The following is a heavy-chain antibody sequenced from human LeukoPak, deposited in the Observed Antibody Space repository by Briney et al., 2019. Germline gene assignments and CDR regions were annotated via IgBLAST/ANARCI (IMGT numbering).Heavy chain of an antibody. J-gene: IGHJ6*03. CDR1: GFTFSSYS. CDR3: ASDPAAIISYYYYYMDV. CDR2: VSSSSSYI. Sequence: SGGSLRLSCAASGFTFSSYSMNWVRQAPGKGLEWVSSVSSSSSYIYYADSVKGRFTISRDNAKNSLYLQMNSLRAEDTAVHYCASDPAAIISYYYYYMDVWGKGTTVTVSS. V-gene: IGHV3-21*01. D-gene: IGHD2-2*02.